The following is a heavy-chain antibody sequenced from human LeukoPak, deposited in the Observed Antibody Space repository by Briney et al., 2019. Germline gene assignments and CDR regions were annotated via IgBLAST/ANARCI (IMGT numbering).Heavy chain of an antibody. V-gene: IGHV5-51*01. CDR2: IYPGDSDT. J-gene: IGHJ6*03. CDR3: ARIPGQGVVISLEYYHMDV. D-gene: IGHD3-3*01. CDR1: GYSFTSYW. Sequence: GESLKISCKGSGYSFTSYWIGWVRQMPGKGLEWMGIIYPGDSDTRYSPSFQGQATISADKSISTAYLQWSSLKASDTAMYYCARIPGQGVVISLEYYHMDVWGKGTTVTVSS.